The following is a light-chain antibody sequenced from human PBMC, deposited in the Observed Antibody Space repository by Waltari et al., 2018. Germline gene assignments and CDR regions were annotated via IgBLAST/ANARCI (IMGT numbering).Light chain of an antibody. CDR2: DVS. CDR3: SSYSNSNTLL. CDR1: NRDVGGYNY. J-gene: IGLJ2*01. Sequence: QSALAQPASVSGSPGQSITIPCTGSNRDVGGYNYVAWHQQHPGKAPKLMIYDVSNRPSGVSNRFSGSKSGNTASLTISGLQAEDEADYYCSSYSNSNTLLFGGGTKLAVL. V-gene: IGLV2-14*03.